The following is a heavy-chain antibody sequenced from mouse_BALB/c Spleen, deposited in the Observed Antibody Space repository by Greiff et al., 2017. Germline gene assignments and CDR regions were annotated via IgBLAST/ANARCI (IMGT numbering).Heavy chain of an antibody. CDR1: GFTFSDYY. CDR3: ARGRYAAMDY. CDR2: ISDGGSYT. J-gene: IGHJ4*01. V-gene: IGHV5-4*02. D-gene: IGHD2-14*01. Sequence: EVKLMESGGGLVKPGGSLKLSCAASGFTFSDYYMYWVRQTPEKRLEWVATISDGGSYTYYPDSVKGRFTISRDNAKNNLYLQMSSLKSEDTAMYYCARGRYAAMDYWGQGTSVTVSS.